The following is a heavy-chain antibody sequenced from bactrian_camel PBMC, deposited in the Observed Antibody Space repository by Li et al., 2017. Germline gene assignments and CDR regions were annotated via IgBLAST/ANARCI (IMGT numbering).Heavy chain of an antibody. Sequence: HVQLVESGGGSVQAGGSLTLSCASSAYLYTHNCLGWFRQAPGKEREGVTAFYVGGPSTFYADSVKGRFTISRDNPRSTLYLQLNSLKIEDTAMYYCTKAFRGGKWIRGESQGTQVTVS. D-gene: IGHD2*01. V-gene: IGHV3S1*01. CDR2: FYVGGPST. J-gene: IGHJ4*01. CDR1: AYLYTHNC.